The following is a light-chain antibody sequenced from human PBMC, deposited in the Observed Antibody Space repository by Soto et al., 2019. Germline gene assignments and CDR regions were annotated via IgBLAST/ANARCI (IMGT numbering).Light chain of an antibody. CDR1: SSDVGDYNY. V-gene: IGLV2-14*01. Sequence: QSVLTQPASVSGSPGQSITISCTGTSSDVGDYNYVSWSQQPPGKAPQLMIYEVSTRPSGVSNRFTGSKSGNTASLTXSGLQAEDEADYYCSSYTSSRPYVFGTGTKVTVL. CDR3: SSYTSSRPYV. J-gene: IGLJ1*01. CDR2: EVS.